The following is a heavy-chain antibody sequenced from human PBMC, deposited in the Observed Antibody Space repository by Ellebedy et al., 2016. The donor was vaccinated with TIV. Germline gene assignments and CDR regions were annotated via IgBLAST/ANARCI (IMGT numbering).Heavy chain of an antibody. CDR2: ISSDGSNK. V-gene: IGHV3-30*03. D-gene: IGHD3-10*01. CDR1: GFTFRSHG. J-gene: IGHJ4*02. Sequence: GGSLRLSXVASGFTFRSHGIYWVRQAPGKGLEWVAVISSDGSNKYYADSVKGRFTISRDNSKKTLYLQMNSLRTDDMAVYYCARGGSSGSSDYWGQGTLVTVSS. CDR3: ARGGSSGSSDY.